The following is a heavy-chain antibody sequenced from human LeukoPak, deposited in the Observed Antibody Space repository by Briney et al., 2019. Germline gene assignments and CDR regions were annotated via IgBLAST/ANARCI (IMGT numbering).Heavy chain of an antibody. D-gene: IGHD3-22*01. J-gene: IGHJ4*02. Sequence: PGGSLRLSCAASGFTVSSNYMSWVRQAPGKGLEWVSVIYGGGTTYYADSVKGRFTISRDNSKNTLYLQMNSLRAEDTAVYYCARERGDSSGYYLGYWGQGTLVTVSS. CDR3: ARERGDSSGYYLGY. CDR1: GFTVSSNY. CDR2: IYGGGTT. V-gene: IGHV3-66*02.